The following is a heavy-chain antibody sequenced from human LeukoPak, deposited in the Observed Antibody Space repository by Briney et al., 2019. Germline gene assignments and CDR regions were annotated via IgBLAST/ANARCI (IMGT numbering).Heavy chain of an antibody. CDR1: GGSISSYY. V-gene: IGHV4-59*01. CDR3: ARVGSSGWSQKYYFDY. CDR2: TYYSGST. Sequence: SETLSLTCTVSGGSISSYYWSWIRQPPGKGLEWIGYTYYSGSTNYNPSLKSRVTISVDTSKNQFSLKLSSVTAADTAVYYCARVGSSGWSQKYYFDYWGQGTLVTVSS. D-gene: IGHD6-19*01. J-gene: IGHJ4*02.